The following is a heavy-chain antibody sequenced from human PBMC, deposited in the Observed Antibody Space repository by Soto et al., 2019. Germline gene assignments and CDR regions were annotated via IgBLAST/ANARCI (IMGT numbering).Heavy chain of an antibody. CDR2: ISGSDVTT. J-gene: IGHJ6*02. Sequence: EVQLLESGGGLTQPGGSLRLSCAASGFIFSDYAMYWVRQAPGKGLEWVSVISGSDVTTYYADSVRGRFTMSRDNSRKTIYRQKMSLRAGDTAVYYCAKVIGGSESYWGGSHYYYALDVWAQGTTVTVSS. V-gene: IGHV3-23*01. D-gene: IGHD3-10*01. CDR1: GFIFSDYA. CDR3: AKVIGGSESYWGGSHYYYALDV.